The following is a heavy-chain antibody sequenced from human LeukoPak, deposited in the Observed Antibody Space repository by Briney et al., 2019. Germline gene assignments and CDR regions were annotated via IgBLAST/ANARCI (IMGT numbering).Heavy chain of an antibody. D-gene: IGHD6-13*01. CDR3: ARDPGSSSFDY. CDR2: IDQDGSVR. CDR1: GFTFSSFW. V-gene: IGHV3-7*01. Sequence: PGGSLRLSCVASGFTFSSFWMSWVRQAPGKGLEFVANIDQDGSVRNYVDSVKGRFIISRDNAKNSLYLQMDSLRAEDTAVYFCARDPGSSSFDYWGLGIPVTVSS. J-gene: IGHJ4*02.